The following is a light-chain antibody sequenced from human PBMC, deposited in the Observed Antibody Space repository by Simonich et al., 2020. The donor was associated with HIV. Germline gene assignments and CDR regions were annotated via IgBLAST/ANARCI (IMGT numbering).Light chain of an antibody. J-gene: IGLJ7*01. V-gene: IGLV3-21*03. Sequence: SYALTQPPSVSVAPGKTARITCGGNKIGSKSVHWYQQRPGQAPVLVVYDASGRPSGIPERFSGSNSGNTATLTISRVEAGDEADYYCQVWDSSSDHLVFGGGTQLTVL. CDR2: DAS. CDR1: KIGSKS. CDR3: QVWDSSSDHLV.